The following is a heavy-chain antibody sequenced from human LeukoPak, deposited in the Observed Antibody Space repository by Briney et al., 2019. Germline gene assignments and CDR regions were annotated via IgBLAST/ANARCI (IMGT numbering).Heavy chain of an antibody. V-gene: IGHV4-4*09. J-gene: IGHJ2*01. Sequence: SETLCLTCSDTGGAISRYYWTWIRQPPGKGLEWIGNMNTSGSSNYHPSLKSRVTISIDTSKNQFSLILSSVTASDTAIYYCARRAGSYLGYWYFDLWGRGTLVTVSS. CDR1: GGAISRYY. CDR3: ARRAGSYLGYWYFDL. D-gene: IGHD1-26*01. CDR2: MNTSGSS.